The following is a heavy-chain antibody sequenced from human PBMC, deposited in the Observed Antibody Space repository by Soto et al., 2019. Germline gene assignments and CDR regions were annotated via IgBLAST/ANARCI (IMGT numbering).Heavy chain of an antibody. Sequence: EVQLVESGGGLVQSGGSLRLSCAASGFTFSSYWMSWVRQGPGKGPEWVANIKQDGSEKYYVDSVKGRFTISRDNAKNSLYPQMTSLRAEDTAVYHCAKSHSAIPGDSWGQGTLVTVSS. V-gene: IGHV3-7*05. CDR1: GFTFSSYW. CDR2: IKQDGSEK. J-gene: IGHJ4*02. CDR3: AKSHSAIPGDS. D-gene: IGHD2-2*01.